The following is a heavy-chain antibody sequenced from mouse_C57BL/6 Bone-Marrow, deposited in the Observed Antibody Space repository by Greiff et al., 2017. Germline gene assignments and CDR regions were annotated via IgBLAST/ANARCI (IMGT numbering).Heavy chain of an antibody. Sequence: VQLQQPGAELVKPGASVKLSCKASGYTFTSYWMQWVKQRPGQGLEWIGEIDPSDSYTNYNQKFKGKATLTVDTSSSTAYVQLSSLTSEDSAVYYCARRDYGGYWGQGTTLTVSS. CDR2: IDPSDSYT. CDR1: GYTFTSYW. J-gene: IGHJ2*01. V-gene: IGHV1-50*01. D-gene: IGHD1-2*01. CDR3: ARRDYGGY.